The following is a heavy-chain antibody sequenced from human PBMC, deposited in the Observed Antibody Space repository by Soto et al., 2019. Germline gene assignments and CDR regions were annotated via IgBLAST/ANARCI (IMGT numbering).Heavy chain of an antibody. D-gene: IGHD6-6*01. CDR1: VGTFSSYA. J-gene: IGHJ4*02. Sequence: SVKVSCKASVGTFSSYAMSCVRQAPGQGLEWMGGIIPIFGTANYAQKFQGRVTITADESTSTAYMELSSLRSEDTAVYYCARVGGLAARTFDYWGPGTLVTVSS. V-gene: IGHV1-69*13. CDR3: ARVGGLAARTFDY. CDR2: IIPIFGTA.